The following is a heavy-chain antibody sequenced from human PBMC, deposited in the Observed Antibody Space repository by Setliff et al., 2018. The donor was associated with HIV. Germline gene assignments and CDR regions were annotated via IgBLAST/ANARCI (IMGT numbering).Heavy chain of an antibody. CDR2: ISWDGGST. CDR3: AKDRSHVAGFNFDY. V-gene: IGHV3-43D*04. D-gene: IGHD6-19*01. J-gene: IGHJ4*02. CDR1: GFTFSSYG. Sequence: GGSLRLSCTASGFTFSSYGMNWVRQAPGKGLEWVSLISWDGGSTYYADSVKGRFTISRDNSRNSLYLQMNSLRAEDTALYYCAKDRSHVAGFNFDYWGQGTLVTVSS.